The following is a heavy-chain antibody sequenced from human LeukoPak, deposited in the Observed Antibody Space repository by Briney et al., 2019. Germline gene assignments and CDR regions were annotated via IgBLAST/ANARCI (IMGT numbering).Heavy chain of an antibody. CDR3: ARGGEQWLWNWFDP. CDR1: GYTFTSYD. CDR2: MNPNSGNT. J-gene: IGHJ5*02. Sequence: GASVKVSCKASGYTFTSYDINWVRQATGQGLEWMGWMNPNSGNTGYAQKFQGRVTMTRNTSISTAYMELSSLRSEDTAVYYCARGGEQWLWNWFDPWGQGTLVTVSS. D-gene: IGHD6-19*01. V-gene: IGHV1-8*01.